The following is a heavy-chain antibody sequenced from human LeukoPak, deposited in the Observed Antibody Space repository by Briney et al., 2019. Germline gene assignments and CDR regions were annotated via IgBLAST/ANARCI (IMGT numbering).Heavy chain of an antibody. D-gene: IGHD2-15*01. CDR1: GLTFSDYS. CDR2: ISSTGNPR. CDR3: ARVLRYCSGGNCYSGGLGYMDV. J-gene: IGHJ6*03. V-gene: IGHV3-48*01. Sequence: GGSLRLSCTASGLTFSDYSMNWVRQAPGKGLEWVSYISSTGNPRHYAESVEGRFTISRDNAKNSLFLQMNSLRAEDTAVYYCARVLRYCSGGNCYSGGLGYMDVWGKGTTVTTSS.